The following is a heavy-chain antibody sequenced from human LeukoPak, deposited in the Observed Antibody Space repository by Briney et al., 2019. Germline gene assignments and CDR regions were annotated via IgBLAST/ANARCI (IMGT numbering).Heavy chain of an antibody. J-gene: IGHJ4*02. Sequence: SEALSLTCTVSGDSISYYYWSWIRQPAGKGLEWIGRISTSGTTNYNPPLKSRVTMSVDTSKNQFSLKLSSVTAADTAVYYCARDVVAAAGTWDYWGQGTLVTVSS. CDR1: GDSISYYY. V-gene: IGHV4-4*07. CDR2: ISTSGTT. CDR3: ARDVVAAAGTWDY. D-gene: IGHD6-13*01.